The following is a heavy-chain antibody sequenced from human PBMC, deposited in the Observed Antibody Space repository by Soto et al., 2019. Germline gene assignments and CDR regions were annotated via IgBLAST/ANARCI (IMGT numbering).Heavy chain of an antibody. V-gene: IGHV4-59*01. D-gene: IGHD2-2*01. Sequence: SETLSLTCTVSGGSISSYYWSWIRQPPGKGLEWIGYIYYSGSTNYNPSLKSRVTISVDTSKNQFSLKLSSVTAADTAVYYCASSGPAAILDYWGQGTLVTVSS. CDR1: GGSISSYY. J-gene: IGHJ4*02. CDR2: IYYSGST. CDR3: ASSGPAAILDY.